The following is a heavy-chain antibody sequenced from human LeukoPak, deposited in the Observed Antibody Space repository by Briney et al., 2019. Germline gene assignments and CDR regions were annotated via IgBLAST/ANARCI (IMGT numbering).Heavy chain of an antibody. CDR3: ARGYLKTEFDY. CDR1: GGSVSSGSYY. Sequence: SETLSLTCTVSGGSVSSGSYYWNWIRQPPGKGLEWIGYIYHSGSTYYNPSLKSRVTISVDRSKNQFSLKLSSVTAADTAVYYCARGYLKTEFDYWGQGTLVTVSS. D-gene: IGHD2/OR15-2a*01. CDR2: IYHSGST. V-gene: IGHV4-30-2*01. J-gene: IGHJ4*02.